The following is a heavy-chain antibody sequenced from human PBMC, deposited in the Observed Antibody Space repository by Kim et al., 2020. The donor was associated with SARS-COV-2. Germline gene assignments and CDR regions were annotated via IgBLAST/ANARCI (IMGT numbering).Heavy chain of an antibody. J-gene: IGHJ3*01. CDR2: ITSSSTYR. CDR1: GFTFSDYY. Sequence: GGSLRLSCAASGFTFSDYYMSWIRQAPGKGLEWVSYITSSSTYRNYADSVKGRFTISRDNTKNSLYLQMNSLRAEDTAVYYCARRWDYDSSGYLAFDVWGQGTLVTVSS. CDR3: ARRWDYDSSGYLAFDV. V-gene: IGHV3-11*03. D-gene: IGHD3-22*01.